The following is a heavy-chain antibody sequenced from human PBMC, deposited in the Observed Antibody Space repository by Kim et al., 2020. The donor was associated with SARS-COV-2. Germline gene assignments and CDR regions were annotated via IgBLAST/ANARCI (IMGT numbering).Heavy chain of an antibody. V-gene: IGHV3-9*01. CDR2: V. J-gene: IGHJ6*02. CDR3: EKRQESDWAMDV. D-gene: IGHD3-9*01. Sequence: VGYADSVKGRFTINRDNAKNSHYLQMNSLRPEDTAFYYCEKRQESDWAMDVWGQGTTVTVSS.